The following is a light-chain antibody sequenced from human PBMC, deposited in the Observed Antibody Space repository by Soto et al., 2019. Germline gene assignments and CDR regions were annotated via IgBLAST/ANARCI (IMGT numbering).Light chain of an antibody. J-gene: IGKJ1*01. CDR1: QSVSSN. Sequence: IVMTQYPATLSVSPGERATLSCMASQSVSSNLAWYQQKPGQAPRLLIYGASTRATGIPARFSGSGSGTEFTLTISSLQSEDFAVYYCQQYNNWPWTFGQGTKVDI. CDR3: QQYNNWPWT. V-gene: IGKV3-15*01. CDR2: GAS.